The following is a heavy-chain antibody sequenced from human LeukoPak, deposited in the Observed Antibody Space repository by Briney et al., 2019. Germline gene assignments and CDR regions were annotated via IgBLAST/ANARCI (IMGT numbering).Heavy chain of an antibody. Sequence: GGSLRLSCAASRLVLSSYTMNWVRQAPGKGLEWISSISSSSGSIHYTDSVKGRFTISRDNAKNSVFLQMNSLRVEDTAVYYCASSGYSQGVLDYWGQGTLVTVS. V-gene: IGHV3-21*04. CDR1: RLVLSSYT. CDR2: ISSSSGSI. D-gene: IGHD5-12*01. J-gene: IGHJ4*02. CDR3: ASSGYSQGVLDY.